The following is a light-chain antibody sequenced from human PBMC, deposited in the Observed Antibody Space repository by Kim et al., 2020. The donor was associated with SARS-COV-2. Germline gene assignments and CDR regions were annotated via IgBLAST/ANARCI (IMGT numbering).Light chain of an antibody. CDR2: RVS. V-gene: IGKV2-30*01. J-gene: IGKJ2*01. CDR1: QSLVYRDGNTY. Sequence: QPACISCRAKQSLVYRDGNTYLNWFHQRPRQAPRRRIYRVSNRDCGVPVRISGSGSGTDFTLKISRVEVEDVGLYYCMHSTHRPYTFGQGPKLEL. CDR3: MHSTHRPYT.